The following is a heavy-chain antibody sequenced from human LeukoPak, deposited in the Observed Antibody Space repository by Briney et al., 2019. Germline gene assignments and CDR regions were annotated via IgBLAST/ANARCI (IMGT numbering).Heavy chain of an antibody. CDR1: GYTFTGYY. CDR2: INPNSGGT. Sequence: GASVKVSCKASGYTFTGYYMHWVRQAPGQGLEWMGWINPNSGGTHYAQKLQGRVTRTRDTSISRAYMELSRLRSDDTAVYYCARDPYDYVWGSYRYHAFDIWGQGTMVTVSS. J-gene: IGHJ3*02. CDR3: ARDPYDYVWGSYRYHAFDI. V-gene: IGHV1-2*02. D-gene: IGHD3-16*02.